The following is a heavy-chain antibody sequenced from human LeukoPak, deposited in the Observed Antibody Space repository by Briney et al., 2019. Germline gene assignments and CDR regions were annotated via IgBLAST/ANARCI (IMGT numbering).Heavy chain of an antibody. CDR1: GGSISSSSYY. D-gene: IGHD3-10*01. Sequence: PSETLSLTCTVSGGSISSSSYYWGWIRQPPGKGLEWIGSIYYSGSTYYNPSLKSRVTISVDTSKNQFSLKLSSVTAADTAVYYCARRTSWFGAYWGQGTLVTVSS. V-gene: IGHV4-39*07. CDR2: IYYSGST. J-gene: IGHJ4*02. CDR3: ARRTSWFGAY.